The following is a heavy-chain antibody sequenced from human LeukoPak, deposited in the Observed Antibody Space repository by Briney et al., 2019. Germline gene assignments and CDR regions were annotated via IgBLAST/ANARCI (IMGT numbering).Heavy chain of an antibody. CDR1: GFTFSSYS. CDR3: AKDYSSGWYVYFDC. Sequence: GGSLRLSCAASGFTFSSYSMNWVRQAPGKGLEWVSMISFDGSTNDYADSVKGRFTISRDNSKNTLDLQMNSLRAEDTAVYYCAKDYSSGWYVYFDCWGQGTLVTVSS. J-gene: IGHJ4*02. CDR2: ISFDGSTN. V-gene: IGHV3-30*18. D-gene: IGHD6-19*01.